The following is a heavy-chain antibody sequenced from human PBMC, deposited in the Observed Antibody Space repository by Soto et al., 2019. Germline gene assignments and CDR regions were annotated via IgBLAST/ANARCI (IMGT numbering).Heavy chain of an antibody. CDR1: GGTFSNYA. D-gene: IGHD6-19*01. Sequence: ASVKFSCKASGGTFSNYAITWVRQAPGQVLECLVRIIPIFGTRDYXXKFQGRGXXTRDASASTAXMELSXVRSEDTAVFFCARAVAVPADLDYWAQGTLVTVSS. CDR3: ARAVAVPADLDY. J-gene: IGHJ4*02. CDR2: IIPIFGTR. V-gene: IGHV1-69*05.